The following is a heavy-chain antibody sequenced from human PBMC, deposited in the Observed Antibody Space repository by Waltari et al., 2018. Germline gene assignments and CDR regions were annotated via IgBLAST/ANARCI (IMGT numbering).Heavy chain of an antibody. CDR3: ARDRGRGDSSGWWDYYYYGMDV. D-gene: IGHD6-19*01. CDR2: TYYSGST. CDR1: GGSISSYY. Sequence: QVQLQESGPGLVKPSETLSLTCTVSGGSISSYYWSWIRQPPGKGLEWIGYTYYSGSTNDNPALSSRVTISVDTSKNQVSLKLSSVTAADTAVYYCARDRGRGDSSGWWDYYYYGMDVWGQGTTVTVSS. V-gene: IGHV4-59*01. J-gene: IGHJ6*02.